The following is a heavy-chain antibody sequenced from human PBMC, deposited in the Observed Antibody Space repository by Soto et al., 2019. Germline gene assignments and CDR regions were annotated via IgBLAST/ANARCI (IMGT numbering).Heavy chain of an antibody. Sequence: QVQLVESGGGVVQPGRSLRLSCVGSGFNFDNYAFHWVRQAPVTGLEWVAVISNDGSDKYYADSVKGRFTISRDNSKDTLHLQMDSLKTEDTAVYYCAKVRIAPAKPFYFDSWGQGPLVTVSS. CDR3: AKVRIAPAKPFYFDS. V-gene: IGHV3-30*18. J-gene: IGHJ4*02. CDR1: GFNFDNYA. CDR2: ISNDGSDK. D-gene: IGHD6-13*01.